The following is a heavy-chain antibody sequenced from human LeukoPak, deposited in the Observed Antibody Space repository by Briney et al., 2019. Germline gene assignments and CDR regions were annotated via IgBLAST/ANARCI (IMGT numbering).Heavy chain of an antibody. CDR1: AFTFKSEN. CDR2: SSCSSSNI. J-gene: IGHJ3*02. CDR3: ARAYSSSSGRDAFDS. D-gene: IGHD6-6*01. Sequence: VSLTRSVSASAFTFKSENRNCLAHGPGQGRVWGSYSSCSSSNIYYADCVKGRFTIYRDSAKTSLFLQLNSLRDEDTAVYYCARAYSSSSGRDAFDSWGLGTLVTVSS. V-gene: IGHV3-48*02.